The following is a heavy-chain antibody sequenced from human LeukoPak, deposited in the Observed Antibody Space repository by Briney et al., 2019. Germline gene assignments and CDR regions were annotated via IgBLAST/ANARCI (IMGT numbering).Heavy chain of an antibody. CDR1: GFTFTNAW. CDR3: PTALGLTMFGGFFVY. CDR2: IKSKGDGETI. V-gene: IGHV3-15*01. J-gene: IGHJ4*02. Sequence: GGSLRLSCAASGFTFTNAWMSWVRQAPGKGLEWVGRIKSKGDGETIDNAAPVKGRFTMSRDDSKATLYLQMNSLKAEDTAGYNCPTALGLTMFGGFFVYGGRGALVTVSS. D-gene: IGHD3-10*02.